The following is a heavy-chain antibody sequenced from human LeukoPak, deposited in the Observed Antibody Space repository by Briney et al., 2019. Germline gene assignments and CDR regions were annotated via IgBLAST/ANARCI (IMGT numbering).Heavy chain of an antibody. CDR1: GFTFTSFG. Sequence: GGSLRLSCAASGFTFTSFGMHWVRQAPGKGLEWVALIWNDGSNEYYADSVKGRFAISRDKSKNTLYLQMNSLRAEDTAVYYCARAYPSSGSGYYTYYGVDVWGQGTTVTVSS. CDR2: IWNDGSNE. D-gene: IGHD6-13*01. V-gene: IGHV3-33*01. J-gene: IGHJ6*02. CDR3: ARAYPSSGSGYYTYYGVDV.